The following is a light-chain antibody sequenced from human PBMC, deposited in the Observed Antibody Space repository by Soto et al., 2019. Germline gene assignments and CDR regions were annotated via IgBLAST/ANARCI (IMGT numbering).Light chain of an antibody. CDR3: QQYNNCPLT. CDR1: QSVSSN. Sequence: TQSPGTLSSSPWEIATLSCWASQSVSSNYLAWYQQKPGQAPRLLIYGASTRATGIPARFSGSGSGTEFTPTISSLQSEDFAVYYCQQYNNCPLTFGGGTKVDIK. J-gene: IGKJ4*01. CDR2: GAS. V-gene: IGKV3-15*01.